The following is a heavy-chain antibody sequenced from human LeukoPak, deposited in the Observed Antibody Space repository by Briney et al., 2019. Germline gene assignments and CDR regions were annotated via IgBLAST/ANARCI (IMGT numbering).Heavy chain of an antibody. CDR3: ARDPIGRFLEWLGFDP. D-gene: IGHD3-3*01. V-gene: IGHV4-61*02. J-gene: IGHJ5*02. CDR2: IYASGST. Sequence: PSETLSLTCTVSGGSISSGSYYWSWIRQPAGKGLEWIGRIYASGSTNYNPSLKSRVTISVDTSKNQFSLKLSSVTAADTAVYYCARDPIGRFLEWLGFDPWGQGTLVTVSS. CDR1: GGSISSGSYY.